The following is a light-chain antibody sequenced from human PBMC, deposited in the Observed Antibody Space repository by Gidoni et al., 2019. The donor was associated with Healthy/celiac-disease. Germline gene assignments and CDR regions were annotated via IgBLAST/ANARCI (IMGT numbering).Light chain of an antibody. J-gene: IGKJ5*01. CDR2: GAS. CDR1: QSVSSSY. V-gene: IGKV3-20*01. Sequence: EIVLTQSPGTLSLSPGERATLSCRASQSVSSSYSAWYQQKPGQAPRLLIYGASSRATGIPDRFSGSGSGTDFTLTISRLEPEDFAVYYCQQYGSSPITFXXXTRLEIK. CDR3: QQYGSSPIT.